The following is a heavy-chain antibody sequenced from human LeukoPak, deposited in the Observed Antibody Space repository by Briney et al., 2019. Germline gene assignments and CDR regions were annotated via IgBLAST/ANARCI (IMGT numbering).Heavy chain of an antibody. CDR2: ISSSSSYI. V-gene: IGHV3-21*01. J-gene: IGHJ4*02. Sequence: GGSLRLSCAASGFTFSSYSMNWVRQAPGKGLEWVSSISSSSSYIYYADSVKGRFTISRDNAKNSLHLQMNSLRAEDTAVYYCASSGCSSTSCYDYWGQGTLVIVSS. CDR3: ASSGCSSTSCYDY. CDR1: GFTFSSYS. D-gene: IGHD2-2*01.